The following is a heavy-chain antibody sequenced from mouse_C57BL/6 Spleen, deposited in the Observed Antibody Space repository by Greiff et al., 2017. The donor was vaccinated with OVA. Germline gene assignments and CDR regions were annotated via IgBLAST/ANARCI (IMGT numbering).Heavy chain of an antibody. CDR2: ISDGGSYT. CDR1: GFTFSSYA. J-gene: IGHJ2*01. D-gene: IGHD1-1*01. V-gene: IGHV5-4*01. Sequence: EVQVVESGGGLVKPGGSLKLSCAASGFTFSSYAMSWVRQTPEKRLEWVATISDGGSYTYYPDNVKGRFTISRDNAKNNLYLQMSHLKSEDTAMYYCARDLSSRGYYFDYWGQGTTLTVSS. CDR3: ARDLSSRGYYFDY.